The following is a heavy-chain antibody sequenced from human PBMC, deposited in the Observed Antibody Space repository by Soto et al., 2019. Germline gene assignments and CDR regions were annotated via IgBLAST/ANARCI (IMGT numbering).Heavy chain of an antibody. D-gene: IGHD3-3*01. V-gene: IGHV5-10-1*01. CDR3: ARHSPGDFWSGPSPGDYYYYGMDV. CDR2: IDPSDSNT. J-gene: IGHJ6*02. Sequence: SISSESCGYSFTSYWNSWVDQMPGKGVEWRGRIDPSDSNTNYSPSFQDHVTISADKSISTAYPQWSSLRTSDTAMYYCARHSPGDFWSGPSPGDYYYYGMDVWGQGTTVTVSS. CDR1: GYSFTSYW.